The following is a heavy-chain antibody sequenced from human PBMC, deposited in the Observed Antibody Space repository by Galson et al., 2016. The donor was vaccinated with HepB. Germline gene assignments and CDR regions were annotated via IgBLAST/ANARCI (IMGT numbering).Heavy chain of an antibody. Sequence: SETLSLTCTFSGGSISSYYWNWVRQFPGKGLEWFGYIYYSGSTNYNPSLKSRVTISIDTSKNQFSLKLSSVTAADTAMYYCASQNDMNSGYQTWGPGTLVTVSS. V-gene: IGHV4-59*08. J-gene: IGHJ5*02. CDR3: ASQNDMNSGYQT. D-gene: IGHD5-12*01. CDR1: GGSISSYY. CDR2: IYYSGST.